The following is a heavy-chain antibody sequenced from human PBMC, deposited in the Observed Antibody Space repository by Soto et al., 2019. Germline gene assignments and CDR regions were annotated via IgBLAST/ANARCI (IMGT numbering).Heavy chain of an antibody. CDR3: ERLPPDAYMFYYFAS. J-gene: IGHJ4*02. Sequence: SETLSLTCTVSGGSISDSSHYWGWIRQPPGKGLEWIGTVYYRGVTYYNPSLKSRLTMSVDTSRNQVSLRLSSVTAADTAVYHCERLPPDAYMFYYFASWGKGILVTVSS. CDR2: VYYRGVT. V-gene: IGHV4-39*01. CDR1: GGSISDSSHY. D-gene: IGHD2-2*01.